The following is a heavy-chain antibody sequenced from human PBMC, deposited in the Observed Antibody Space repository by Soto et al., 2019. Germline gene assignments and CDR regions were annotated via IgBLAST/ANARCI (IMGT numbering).Heavy chain of an antibody. CDR2: IRSKAYGGTT. Sequence: SLRLSCTAPGLTFGDYAMSWFRQAPGKGLEWVGFIRSKAYGGTTEYAASVKGRFTISRDDSKSIAYLQMNSLKTEDTAVYYCTSDIVVVVAATRAFDYWGQGTLVTVSS. J-gene: IGHJ4*02. V-gene: IGHV3-49*03. D-gene: IGHD2-15*01. CDR1: GLTFGDYA. CDR3: TSDIVVVVAATRAFDY.